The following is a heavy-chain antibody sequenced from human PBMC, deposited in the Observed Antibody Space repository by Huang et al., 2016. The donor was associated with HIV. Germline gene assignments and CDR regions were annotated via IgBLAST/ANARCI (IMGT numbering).Heavy chain of an antibody. CDR3: VRGPRYVSADWYARLRNYWFFDL. Sequence: QQQLQQWGAGLLKPSETLSLTCAVYGGSFTNYYWGWIRQPPGKGLEWIGEINNGGSTHNSPYLNSRVTISLDTSKNQVSLKLTSVSAADTAVYYCVRGPRYVSADWYARLRNYWFFDLWGRGSLVSVSS. CDR2: INNGGST. D-gene: IGHD3-9*01. V-gene: IGHV4-34*01. J-gene: IGHJ2*01. CDR1: GGSFTNYY.